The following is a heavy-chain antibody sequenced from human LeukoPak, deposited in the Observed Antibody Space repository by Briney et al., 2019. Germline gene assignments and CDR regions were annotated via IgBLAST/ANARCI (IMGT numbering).Heavy chain of an antibody. Sequence: GGSLRLSCAASGFTFSSYAMSWVRQAPGKGLEWVSAISGSGGSTYYADSVKGRFTISRDNSKNTLYLQMNSLRAEDTAVYYCAKDDQTGGYWSPGGDVWGKGTTVTVSS. CDR2: ISGSGGST. CDR3: AKDDQTGGYWSPGGDV. V-gene: IGHV3-23*01. J-gene: IGHJ6*04. CDR1: GFTFSSYA. D-gene: IGHD2-15*01.